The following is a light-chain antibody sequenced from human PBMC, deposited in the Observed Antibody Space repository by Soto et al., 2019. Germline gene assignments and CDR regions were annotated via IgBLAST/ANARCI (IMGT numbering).Light chain of an antibody. CDR2: GNS. V-gene: IGLV1-40*01. Sequence: QSALTQPPSVSGAPGQRVTISCTESSSNIGAGYDVHWYQQLPGTAPKLLIYGNSNRPSGVPDRFSGSKSGTSASLAITGLQAEDEADSYCQSYDSSLSGWVFGGGTKLTVL. CDR3: QSYDSSLSGWV. J-gene: IGLJ2*01. CDR1: SSNIGAGYD.